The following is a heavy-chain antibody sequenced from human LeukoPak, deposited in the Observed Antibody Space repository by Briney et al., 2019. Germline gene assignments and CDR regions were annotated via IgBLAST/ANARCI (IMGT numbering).Heavy chain of an antibody. CDR3: ARGLRFLDG. CDR1: GGYISSFY. V-gene: IGHV4-4*07. D-gene: IGHD3-3*01. CDR2: MYTSGST. Sequence: SETLSLTCTVSGGYISSFYWSWIRQPPGKGLEWIGRMYTSGSTNYNPSLKSRVTMSVDTSKIQFSLKLSSVTAADTAVYYCARGLRFLDGWGQGTLVTVSS. J-gene: IGHJ4*02.